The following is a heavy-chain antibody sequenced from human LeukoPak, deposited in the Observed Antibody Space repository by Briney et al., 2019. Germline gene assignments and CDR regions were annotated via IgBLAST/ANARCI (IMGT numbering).Heavy chain of an antibody. CDR3: AREDGGFWSGYSSYYMDV. CDR2: ISTSSSYI. V-gene: IGHV3-21*01. D-gene: IGHD3-3*01. CDR1: GFTFSSYS. Sequence: PGGSLRLSCAASGFTFSSYSMNWVRQAPGKGLEWVSSISTSSSYIYYADSVKGRFTISRDNAKNSLYLQMNSLRAEDTAVYYCAREDGGFWSGYSSYYMDVWGKGTTVTVSS. J-gene: IGHJ6*03.